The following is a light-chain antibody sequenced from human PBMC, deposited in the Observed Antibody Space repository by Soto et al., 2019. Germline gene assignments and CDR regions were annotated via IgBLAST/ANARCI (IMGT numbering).Light chain of an antibody. J-gene: IGKJ5*01. CDR2: AAS. CDR3: QQYGSSLFT. CDR1: QSVNSRD. Sequence: DTVLTQSPGTLSLSPGERATLSCRASQSVNSRDLAWYQQRPGQAPRLLIYAASSRATGIPDRFSGSGSGTDFTRTISRLEPEDFAVYYCQQYGSSLFTFGQGTRLEIK. V-gene: IGKV3-20*01.